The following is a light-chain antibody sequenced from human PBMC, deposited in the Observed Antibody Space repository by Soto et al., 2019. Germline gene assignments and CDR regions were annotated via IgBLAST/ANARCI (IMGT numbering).Light chain of an antibody. CDR1: SSNIGSST. V-gene: IGLV1-44*01. CDR3: AAWDVTLTDYV. Sequence: QSVLTQPPSASGTPGQRVTISCSGSSSNIGSSTVNWYQQLPGSAPKSLIYSNSQRPSGVPDRFSGSKSGTSASLAISGLQSEDEADYYCAAWDVTLTDYVFGTGTKLTVL. J-gene: IGLJ1*01. CDR2: SNS.